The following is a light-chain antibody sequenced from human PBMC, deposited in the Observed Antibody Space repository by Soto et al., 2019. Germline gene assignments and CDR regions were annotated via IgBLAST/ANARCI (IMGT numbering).Light chain of an antibody. CDR3: QQYGSSPPT. Sequence: EIVLTQSPGTLSLSPGERATLSCRASQSVSTNYLAWYQRKPGQAPRLLIYGASNRATDIPARFSGSGSGTDFTLTITRLEPEDVAVYYCQQYGSSPPTFGQGTKVEIK. CDR2: GAS. J-gene: IGKJ1*01. CDR1: QSVSTNY. V-gene: IGKV3-20*01.